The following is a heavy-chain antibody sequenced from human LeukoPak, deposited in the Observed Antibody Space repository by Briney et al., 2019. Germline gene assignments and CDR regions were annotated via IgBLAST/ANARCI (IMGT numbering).Heavy chain of an antibody. J-gene: IGHJ4*02. CDR3: ARGLGYDFWSGYSPGYYFDY. CDR1: GYTFTSYG. Sequence: ASVKVSCKASGYTFTSYGISWVRQAPGQGLEWMGWISAYNGNINYAQKLQGRVTMTTDTSTSTAYMELRSLRSDDTAVYYCARGLGYDFWSGYSPGYYFDYWGQGTLVTVSS. V-gene: IGHV1-18*01. CDR2: ISAYNGNI. D-gene: IGHD3-3*01.